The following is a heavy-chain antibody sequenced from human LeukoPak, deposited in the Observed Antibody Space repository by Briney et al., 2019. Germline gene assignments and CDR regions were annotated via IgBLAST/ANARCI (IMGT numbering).Heavy chain of an antibody. V-gene: IGHV3-30-3*01. D-gene: IGHD2-2*01. CDR1: GFTFSSYA. J-gene: IGHJ4*02. CDR3: ATFKPGIVKYKLLFPRSDY. Sequence: GGSLRLSCAASGFTFSSYAMHWVRQAPGNGLEWVAVISYDGSNKYYADSVKGRFTISRDNSKNTLYLQMNSLRAEDTAVYYCATFKPGIVKYKLLFPRSDYWGQGTLVTVSS. CDR2: ISYDGSNK.